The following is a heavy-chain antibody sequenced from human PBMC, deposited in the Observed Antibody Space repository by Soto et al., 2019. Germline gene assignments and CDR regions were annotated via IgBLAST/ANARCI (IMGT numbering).Heavy chain of an antibody. D-gene: IGHD2-15*01. CDR1: GFTFSDAW. Sequence: GGSLTLSCAASGFTFSDAWMSWVRQAPGKGLDWVGRIKSKSDGGTTEYAAPVRGRFTISRDDSKNTLYLQMNRLKTEDTAVYYCTTDLWRIAVVVGSTGYFNPWGQGTPVTVSS. V-gene: IGHV3-15*01. CDR2: IKSKSDGGTT. CDR3: TTDLWRIAVVVGSTGYFNP. J-gene: IGHJ5*02.